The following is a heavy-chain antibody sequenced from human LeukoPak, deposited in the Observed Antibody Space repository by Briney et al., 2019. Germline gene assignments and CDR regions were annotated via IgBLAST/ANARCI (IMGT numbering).Heavy chain of an antibody. V-gene: IGHV1-46*01. CDR3: ARNWAHGSFVY. CDR2: INPSSGSA. Sequence: ASAKVSSKPSVYTLSVLSMHCVCQAPGQGPEWMGMINPSSGSATSAQKFQGSVTMTRDTSTTTLYMEQSSLRSEETAVYYCARNWAHGSFVYGGEGTLVIVFS. J-gene: IGHJ4*02. CDR1: VYTLSVLS. D-gene: IGHD3-10*01.